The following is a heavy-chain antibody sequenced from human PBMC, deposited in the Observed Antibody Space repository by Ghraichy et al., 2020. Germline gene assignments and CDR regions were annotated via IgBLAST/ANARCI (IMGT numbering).Heavy chain of an antibody. CDR2: IHYSGIT. J-gene: IGHJ4*02. Sequence: SETLSLTCAVSGASISSFYWSWIRQPPGKGLDWIGYIHYSGITKYSPSLKGRVTISVDASKNQLSLKLTSVTAADTAVYYCAKMGYGDHGEYDHWGQGSLVTVSS. CDR3: AKMGYGDHGEYDH. V-gene: IGHV4-59*01. CDR1: GASISSFY. D-gene: IGHD4-17*01.